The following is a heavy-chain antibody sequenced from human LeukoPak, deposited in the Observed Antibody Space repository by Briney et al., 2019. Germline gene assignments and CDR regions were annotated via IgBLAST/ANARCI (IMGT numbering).Heavy chain of an antibody. CDR1: GYSFTSYW. Sequence: GESLKVSCKGSGYSFTSYWIGWVRQMPGKGLEWMGIIYPGDSDTRYSPSFQGQVTISADKSISTAYLQWSSLKASDTAMYYCARTGDGVTVVNGGWFDPWGQGTLVTVSS. CDR3: ARTGDGVTVVNGGWFDP. J-gene: IGHJ5*02. V-gene: IGHV5-51*01. D-gene: IGHD4-23*01. CDR2: IYPGDSDT.